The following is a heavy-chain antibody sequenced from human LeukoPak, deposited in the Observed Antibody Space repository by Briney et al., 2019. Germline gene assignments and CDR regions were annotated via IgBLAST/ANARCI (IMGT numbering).Heavy chain of an antibody. Sequence: GASVKVSCKASGGTFSSYAISWVRQAPGQGLEWMGGIIPIFGTANYAQKFQGRVTITADESTSTAYMELGSLRSEDTAVYYCARDRDIVVVVAATGYSYAYSMDVWGQGTTVTVSS. D-gene: IGHD2-15*01. J-gene: IGHJ6*02. CDR1: GGTFSSYA. CDR2: IIPIFGTA. V-gene: IGHV1-69*13. CDR3: ARDRDIVVVVAATGYSYAYSMDV.